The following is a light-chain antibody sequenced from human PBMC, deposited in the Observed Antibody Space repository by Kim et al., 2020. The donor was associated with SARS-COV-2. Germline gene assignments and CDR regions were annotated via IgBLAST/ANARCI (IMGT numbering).Light chain of an antibody. Sequence: ASVGDRVTITCRASANIGSWLAWYQQKPGKAPSLLIYSTSTLHSGVPSRFSGSGSGTDFTLTVSSLQPEDSAVYYCQQLNAFPLTFGGGTKVDIK. CDR2: STS. J-gene: IGKJ4*01. CDR3: QQLNAFPLT. V-gene: IGKV1-12*01. CDR1: ANIGSW.